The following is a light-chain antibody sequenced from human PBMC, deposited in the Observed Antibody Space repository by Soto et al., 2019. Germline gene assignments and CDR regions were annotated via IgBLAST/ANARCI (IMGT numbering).Light chain of an antibody. Sequence: QSALTQPPSVSGPPGQSLTISCTGVSSDVAGYKSVSWYQQSPGTAPRLIIFDVDDRPSGVPDRFSGSRSGNTASLTISELQAEDEADYFCCLNTGTNTFVFGSGTKLTVL. CDR2: DVD. J-gene: IGLJ1*01. CDR3: CLNTGTNTFV. CDR1: SSDVAGYKS. V-gene: IGLV2-18*01.